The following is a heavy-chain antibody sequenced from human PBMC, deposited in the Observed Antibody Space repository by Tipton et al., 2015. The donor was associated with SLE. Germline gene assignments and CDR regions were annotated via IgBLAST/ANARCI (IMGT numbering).Heavy chain of an antibody. CDR2: ISESGDTI. V-gene: IGHV3-48*04. D-gene: IGHD5-12*01. CDR1: GFTFSSYS. Sequence: SLRLSCAASGFTFSSYSLNWVRQAPGKGLEWISYISESGDTIYYADSVKGRFTISRDNAKNSLYLQMNSLRVDDTGVYFCAREGVATEDGFDVWGLGAMVSVS. CDR3: AREGVATEDGFDV. J-gene: IGHJ3*01.